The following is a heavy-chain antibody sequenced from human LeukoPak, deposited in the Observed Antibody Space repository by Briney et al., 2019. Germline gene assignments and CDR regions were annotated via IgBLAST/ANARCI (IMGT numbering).Heavy chain of an antibody. CDR1: GGSFSGYY. CDR2: INHNGDT. CDR3: ARNSWVALKDYFYGLDV. J-gene: IGHJ6*02. Sequence: PSETLSLTCAVYGGSFSGYYLTWIRQVPGKGLEWIGEINHNGDTNYNPPLRSRVTISVDTSRNQFSLNLPSVTAADTAVYYCARNSWVALKDYFYGLDVWGQGTTVTVSS. V-gene: IGHV4-34*01. D-gene: IGHD2-15*01.